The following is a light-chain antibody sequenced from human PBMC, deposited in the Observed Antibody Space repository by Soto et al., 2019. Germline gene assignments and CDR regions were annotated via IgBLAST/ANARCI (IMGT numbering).Light chain of an antibody. V-gene: IGLV2-14*01. J-gene: IGLJ1*01. CDR2: DVT. Sequence: QSALTQPASVSGSPGQSITISCTGTSDDVGGYNYVSWYQQLPGKAPKLVIYDVTHRPSGVSNRFSGSRSGNTASLTISGLQAEDEADYYCTSFTNGRIPYVLGTVTEVTVL. CDR1: SDDVGGYNY. CDR3: TSFTNGRIPYV.